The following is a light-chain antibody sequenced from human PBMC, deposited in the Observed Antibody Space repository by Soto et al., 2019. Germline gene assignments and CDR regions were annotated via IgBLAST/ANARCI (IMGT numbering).Light chain of an antibody. J-gene: IGKJ2*01. V-gene: IGKV3-20*01. CDR1: QSVSSDY. CDR2: GTT. CDR3: QQYGGSPPYT. Sequence: EMVLTQSPGTLSLSPGDRATLSCRASQSVSSDYLAWYQQKPGQAPRLLIYGTTSRATDIPDRFSGSGSGTDFTLTNSRLEPEDFAVYFCQQYGGSPPYTFGQGTKLEI.